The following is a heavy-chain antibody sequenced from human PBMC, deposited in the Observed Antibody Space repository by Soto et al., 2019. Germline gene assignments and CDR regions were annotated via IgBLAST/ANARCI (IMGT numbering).Heavy chain of an antibody. CDR1: GFSFSSYA. D-gene: IGHD3-3*01. V-gene: IGHV3-23*01. J-gene: IGHJ4*02. Sequence: GGSLRLSCGASGFSFSSYAMSWVRQAPGKGLEWVSGISGGGNSTYSADSVKGRFTISRDNSKNTLYLQMNSLRAEDTAVYYWAKDRDLPYYDFWSGFSSFDYWGQGTLVTVS. CDR2: ISGGGNST. CDR3: AKDRDLPYYDFWSGFSSFDY.